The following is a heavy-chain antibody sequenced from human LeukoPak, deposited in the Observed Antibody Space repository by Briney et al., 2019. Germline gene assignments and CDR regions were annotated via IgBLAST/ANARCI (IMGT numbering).Heavy chain of an antibody. CDR2: IYYSGST. D-gene: IGHD2-15*01. CDR3: ARGVTSYYCSGGSCAGPDYYYYMDV. CDR1: GDSITSSSYY. Sequence: SETLSLTCTVSGDSITSSSYYWSWIRQPPGKGLEWIGYIYYSGSTNYNPSLKSRVTISVDTSKNQFSLKLSSVTAADTAVYYCARGVTSYYCSGGSCAGPDYYYYMDVWGKGTTVTISS. V-gene: IGHV4-61*01. J-gene: IGHJ6*03.